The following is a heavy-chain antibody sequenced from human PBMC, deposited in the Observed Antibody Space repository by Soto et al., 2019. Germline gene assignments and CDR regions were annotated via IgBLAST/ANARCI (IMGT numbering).Heavy chain of an antibody. V-gene: IGHV3-15*01. CDR1: GFTFSNAW. Sequence: GGSLRLSCAASGFTFSNAWMSWVRQAPGKGLEWVGRIKSKTDGGTTDYAAPVKDRFTISRDDSKNTLYLQMNSLKTEDTAVYYCTTRCSGGSCYSAYYYYMDVWGKGTTVTVSS. CDR2: IKSKTDGGTT. D-gene: IGHD2-15*01. J-gene: IGHJ6*03. CDR3: TTRCSGGSCYSAYYYYMDV.